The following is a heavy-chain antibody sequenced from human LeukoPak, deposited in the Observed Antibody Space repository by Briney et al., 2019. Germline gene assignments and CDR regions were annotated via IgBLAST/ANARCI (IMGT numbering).Heavy chain of an antibody. CDR2: ISGSGGST. D-gene: IGHD5-12*01. CDR3: AKGQRWLRFNGLGTRFDP. J-gene: IGHJ5*02. V-gene: IGHV3-23*01. CDR1: GFTFTSYA. Sequence: PGGSLRLSCAASGFTFTSYAMSWVRQAPGKGLEWVSAISGSGGSTYYADSVKGRFTISRDNSKNTVYLQMNSLRAEDTAVYYCAKGQRWLRFNGLGTRFDPWGQGTLVTVSS.